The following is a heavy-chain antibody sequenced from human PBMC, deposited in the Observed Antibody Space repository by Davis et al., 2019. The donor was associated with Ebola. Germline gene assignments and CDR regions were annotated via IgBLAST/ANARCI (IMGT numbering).Heavy chain of an antibody. CDR2: IYYSGST. J-gene: IGHJ4*02. CDR3: AREGDSSGWYDY. D-gene: IGHD6-19*01. V-gene: IGHV4-59*01. Sequence: PGGSLRLSCTVSGGSISSYYWSWIRQPPGKGLEWIGYIYYSGSTNYNPSLKSRVTISVDTSKNQFSLKLSSVTAADTAVYYCAREGDSSGWYDYWGQGTLVTVSS. CDR1: GGSISSYY.